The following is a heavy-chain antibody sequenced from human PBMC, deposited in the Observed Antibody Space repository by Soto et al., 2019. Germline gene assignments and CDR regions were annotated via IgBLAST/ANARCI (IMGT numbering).Heavy chain of an antibody. D-gene: IGHD2-2*02. J-gene: IGHJ6*02. CDR1: GYTFTGYY. V-gene: IGHV1-2*02. CDR3: ARDLLRIVVVPAAIAYYYYGMDV. Sequence: ASVKVSCKASGYTFTGYYMHWVRQAPGQGLEWTGWINPNSGGTNYAQKFQGRVTMTRDTSISTAYMELSRLRSDDTAVYYCARDLLRIVVVPAAIAYYYYGMDVWGQGTTVTVSS. CDR2: INPNSGGT.